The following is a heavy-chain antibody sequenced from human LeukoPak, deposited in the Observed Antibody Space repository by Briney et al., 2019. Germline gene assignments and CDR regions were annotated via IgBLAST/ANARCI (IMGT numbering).Heavy chain of an antibody. CDR2: ISGSGGST. V-gene: IGHV3-23*01. J-gene: IGHJ6*03. CDR1: GFTFSSYA. Sequence: GGSLRLSCAASGFTFSSYAMSWVRQAPGKGLEWVSAISGSGGSTYYADSVKGRFTISRDNSKNTLYLQMNSLRAEDTAVYYCAKAYSSSWYGRNYMDVWGKGTTVTVSS. D-gene: IGHD6-13*01. CDR3: AKAYSSSWYGRNYMDV.